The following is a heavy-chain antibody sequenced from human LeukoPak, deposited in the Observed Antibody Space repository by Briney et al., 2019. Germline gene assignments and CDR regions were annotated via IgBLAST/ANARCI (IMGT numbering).Heavy chain of an antibody. CDR1: GFTFSSYS. D-gene: IGHD5-18*01. V-gene: IGHV3-21*01. Sequence: GGSLRLSCAASGFTFSSYSMNWVRQTPGKGLEWVSSISSNSRYTYYADSVKGRFTISRDNAKNSLYLQMNSLRAEDTAVYYCARRKGSGYSYGADYWGQGTLVTVSS. CDR2: ISSNSRYT. CDR3: ARRKGSGYSYGADY. J-gene: IGHJ4*02.